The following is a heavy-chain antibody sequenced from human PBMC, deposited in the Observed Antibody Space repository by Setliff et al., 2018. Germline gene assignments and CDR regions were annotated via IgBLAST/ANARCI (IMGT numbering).Heavy chain of an antibody. CDR1: GVSVSSYY. CDR3: ARLSWNGLRYYGLDV. V-gene: IGHV4-59*02. CDR2: VQITGGT. Sequence: SETLSLTCNVSGVSVSSYYWAWIRQPPGKGLESIGYVQITGGTNHNPALKSRVTISIDTSTNQFSLKLRSVTAADTAVYYCARLSWNGLRYYGLDVWGQGTTVTVSS. D-gene: IGHD3-3*01. J-gene: IGHJ6*02.